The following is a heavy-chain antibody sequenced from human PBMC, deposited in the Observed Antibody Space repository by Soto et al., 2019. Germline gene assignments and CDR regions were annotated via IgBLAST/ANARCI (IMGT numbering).Heavy chain of an antibody. CDR2: INHSGST. CDR3: ARVYHYYMDV. J-gene: IGHJ6*03. V-gene: IGHV4-34*01. CDR1: GGSFSGYY. Sequence: PSETLSLTCAVYGGSFSGYYWSWIRQPPGKGLEWIGEINHSGSTNYNPSLKSRVTISVDTSKNQFSLKLSSVTAADTAVYYCARVYHYYMDVWGKGTTVTVSS.